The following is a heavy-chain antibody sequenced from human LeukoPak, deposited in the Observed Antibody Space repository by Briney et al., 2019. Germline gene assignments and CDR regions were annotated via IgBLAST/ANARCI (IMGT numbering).Heavy chain of an antibody. CDR2: IISDSDTI. V-gene: IGHV3-48*04. J-gene: IGHJ4*02. CDR3: ARDPLSEQWLVQDY. CDR1: GFTFSSYN. D-gene: IGHD6-19*01. Sequence: GGSLRLSCAASGFTFSSYNMNWVRQAPGKGLEWLSFIISDSDTIYYADSVKGRFTISRDNAKNSLYLQMNSLRAEDTAVYYCARDPLSEQWLVQDYWGQGTLVTVSS.